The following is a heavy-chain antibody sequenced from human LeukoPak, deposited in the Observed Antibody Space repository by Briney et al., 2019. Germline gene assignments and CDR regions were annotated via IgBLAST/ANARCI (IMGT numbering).Heavy chain of an antibody. V-gene: IGHV1-2*02. Sequence: ASVKVSCKASGYTFTGYYMHWVRQAPGQGLEWMGWINPNSGGTNYAQKFQGRGTMTRDTSISTAYMELSRLRSDDAAVYYCARDESQQWLTSLILDYWGEGALVAVSS. D-gene: IGHD6-19*01. J-gene: IGHJ4*02. CDR1: GYTFTGYY. CDR3: ARDESQQWLTSLILDY. CDR2: INPNSGGT.